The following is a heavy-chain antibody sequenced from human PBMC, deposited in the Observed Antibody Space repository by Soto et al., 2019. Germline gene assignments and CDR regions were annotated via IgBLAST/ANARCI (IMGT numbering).Heavy chain of an antibody. CDR1: GGTFSSYT. V-gene: IGHV1-69*02. CDR2: IIPILGIA. J-gene: IGHJ6*03. CDR3: ARNRLYCSSTSCLFDYYYYYMDV. Sequence: ASVKVSCKASGGTFSSYTISWVRQAPGQGLEWMGRIIPILGIANYAQKFQGRVTITADKSTSTAYMELSSLRSEDTAVYYCARNRLYCSSTSCLFDYYYYYMDVWGKGTTVTVSS. D-gene: IGHD2-2*01.